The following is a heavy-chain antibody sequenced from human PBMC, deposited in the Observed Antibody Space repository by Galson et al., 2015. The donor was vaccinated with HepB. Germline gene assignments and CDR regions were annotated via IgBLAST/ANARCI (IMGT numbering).Heavy chain of an antibody. Sequence: SLRLSCAASGFTFDDYAMHWVRQAPGKGLEWVSGISWNSGSIGYADSVKGRFTISRDNAKNSLYLQMNSLRAGDTALYYCAKDMGYGDYVLSPPDYYFDYWGQGTLVTVSS. CDR1: GFTFDDYA. CDR2: ISWNSGSI. V-gene: IGHV3-9*01. CDR3: AKDMGYGDYVLSPPDYYFDY. J-gene: IGHJ4*02. D-gene: IGHD4-17*01.